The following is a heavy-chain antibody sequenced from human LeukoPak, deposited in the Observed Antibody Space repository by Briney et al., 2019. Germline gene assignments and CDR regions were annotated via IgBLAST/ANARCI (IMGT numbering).Heavy chain of an antibody. D-gene: IGHD6-13*01. CDR2: IYHSGST. J-gene: IGHJ5*02. Sequence: PSQTLSLTCAVSGGSISSSNWWSWVRQPPGKGLEWIGEIYHSGSTYYNPSLKSRVTISVDTSKNQFSLKLSSVTAADTAVYYCARSVAAANWFDPWGQGTLVTVSS. CDR1: GGSISSSNW. V-gene: IGHV4-4*02. CDR3: ARSVAAANWFDP.